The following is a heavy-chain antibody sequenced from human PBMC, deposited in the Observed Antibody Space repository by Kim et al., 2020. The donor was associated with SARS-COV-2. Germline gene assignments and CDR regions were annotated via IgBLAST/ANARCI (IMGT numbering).Heavy chain of an antibody. J-gene: IGHJ4*02. Sequence: ASVKVSCKTSGYTLSKYGINWVRQAPGQGLEWMGWISGYNGRTNYAEEVQGRVTMTKDTPTSTAYMELTSLTSGDTAVYYCARGVGISWYNADFDCWGPG. CDR3: ARGVGISWYNADFDC. CDR1: GYTLSKYG. CDR2: ISGYNGRT. V-gene: IGHV1-18*01. D-gene: IGHD3-3*01.